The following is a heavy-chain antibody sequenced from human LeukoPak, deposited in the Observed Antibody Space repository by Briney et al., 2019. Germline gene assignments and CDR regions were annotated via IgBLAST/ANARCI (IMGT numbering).Heavy chain of an antibody. CDR1: GFTFSSYG. J-gene: IGHJ3*02. D-gene: IGHD3-22*01. Sequence: GGSLRLSCAASGFTFSSYGMHWVRQAPGKGLEWVAFIRYDGSNKYYADSVKGRFTISRDNSKNTLYLQMNSLRAEDTAVYYCANGGTYYYDSSGLQGGAFDIWGQETMVTVSS. CDR3: ANGGTYYYDSSGLQGGAFDI. CDR2: IRYDGSNK. V-gene: IGHV3-30*02.